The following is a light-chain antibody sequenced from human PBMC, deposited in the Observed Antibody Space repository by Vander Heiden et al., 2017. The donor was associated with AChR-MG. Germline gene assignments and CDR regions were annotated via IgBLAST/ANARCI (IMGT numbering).Light chain of an antibody. J-gene: IGKJ4*01. CDR2: DAS. V-gene: IGKV3-11*01. CDR1: QSVSSY. Sequence: EIVLTQSPATLSLSPGERATLSCRASQSVSSYLAWYQQKPGQAPRLLIYDASNRATGIPARFSGGGSGTDFTLTITSLEPEDFAFYYCQQRSNWPHTFGGGTKVDIK. CDR3: QQRSNWPHT.